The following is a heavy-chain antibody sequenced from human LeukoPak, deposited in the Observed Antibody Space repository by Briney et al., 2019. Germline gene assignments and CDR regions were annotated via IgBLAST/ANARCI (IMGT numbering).Heavy chain of an antibody. D-gene: IGHD2/OR15-2a*01. J-gene: IGHJ4*02. CDR2: VDHTGST. V-gene: IGHV4-59*01. CDR3: AREHVRTSGNTLDY. Sequence: PSETLSLTCTVSDDSITMYYWTWIRQPPGKGLEWIGYVDHTGSTKFNPSLNGRVSISRDTSNNFFSLRLRSVTAADTAVYYCAREHVRTSGNTLDYWGPGILVTVSS. CDR1: DDSITMYY.